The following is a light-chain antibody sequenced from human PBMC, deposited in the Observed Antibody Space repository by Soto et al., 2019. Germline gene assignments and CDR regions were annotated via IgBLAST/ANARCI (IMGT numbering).Light chain of an antibody. V-gene: IGKV3-20*01. CDR1: QSVRSSY. CDR2: GAS. J-gene: IGKJ4*01. Sequence: EFVLTQSPGTLSLSPGERATLSCRASQSVRSSYLAWYQQKPGQAPRILIYGASTRATGIPDRFSGSGSGTDFTLTISILEPEDFALYYCQQYGSSRPLTFGGGTTVEIK. CDR3: QQYGSSRPLT.